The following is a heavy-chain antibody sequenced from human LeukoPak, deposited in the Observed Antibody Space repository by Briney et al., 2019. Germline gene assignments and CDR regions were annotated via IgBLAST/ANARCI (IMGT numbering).Heavy chain of an antibody. CDR3: ARDYPLVYCSSTSRPGAYYYMDV. Sequence: SQTLSLTCTVSGGSISSGSYYWSWIRQPAGKGLEWIGRIYTSGSTNYNPSLKSRVTISVDTSKNQFSLKLSSVTAADTAVYYCARDYPLVYCSSTSRPGAYYYMDVWGKGTTVTVSS. D-gene: IGHD2-2*01. V-gene: IGHV4-61*02. J-gene: IGHJ6*03. CDR2: IYTSGST. CDR1: GGSISSGSYY.